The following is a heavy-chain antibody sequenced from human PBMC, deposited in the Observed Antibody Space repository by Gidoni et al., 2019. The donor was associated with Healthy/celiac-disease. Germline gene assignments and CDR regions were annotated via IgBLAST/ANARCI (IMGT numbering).Heavy chain of an antibody. V-gene: IGHV1-69*06. J-gene: IGHJ3*02. D-gene: IGHD3-16*01. CDR3: ARGGGFYGRHDAFDI. Sequence: MGGIIPIFGTANYAQKFQGRVTITADKSTSTAYMELSSLRSEDTAVYYCARGGGFYGRHDAFDIWGQGTMVTVSS. CDR2: IIPIFGTA.